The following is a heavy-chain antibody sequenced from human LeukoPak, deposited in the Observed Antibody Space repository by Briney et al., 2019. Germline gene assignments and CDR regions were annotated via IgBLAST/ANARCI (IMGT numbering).Heavy chain of an antibody. CDR2: INHSGST. CDR1: GGSFSGYY. CDR3: ASLDSYGSGSRKVDY. V-gene: IGHV4-34*01. D-gene: IGHD3-10*01. J-gene: IGHJ4*02. Sequence: PSETLSLTCAVYGGSFSGYYWSWIRQPPGKGLEWIGEINHSGSTNYNPSLKSRVSISVDTSKNQFSLKLSSLTAADTAVYYCASLDSYGSGSRKVDYWGQGTMVTVSS.